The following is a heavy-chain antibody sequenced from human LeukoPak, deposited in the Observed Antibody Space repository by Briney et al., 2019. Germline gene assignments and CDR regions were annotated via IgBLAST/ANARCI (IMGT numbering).Heavy chain of an antibody. Sequence: ASVKVSCKASGYTFTSYDINWVRQATGQGLEWMGWMNPNSGNTGYAQKFQGRVTMTEDTSTDTAYMELSSLRSEDTAVYYCAGLWFGELTDYWGQGTLVTVSS. CDR3: AGLWFGELTDY. CDR2: MNPNSGNT. D-gene: IGHD3-10*01. V-gene: IGHV1-8*01. CDR1: GYTFTSYD. J-gene: IGHJ4*02.